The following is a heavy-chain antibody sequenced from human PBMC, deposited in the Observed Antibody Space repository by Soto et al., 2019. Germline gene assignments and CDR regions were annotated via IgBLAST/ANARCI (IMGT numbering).Heavy chain of an antibody. CDR1: GFTFSSYA. CDR2: ISGSGGST. Sequence: EVQLLESGGGLVQPGGSLRLSCAASGFTFSSYAMSWVRKAPGKGLEWVSAISGSGGSTYYADSVKGRFTISRDNAKNTLYLQMNSLRAEDTAVYYCASAAREYYYYGRDVWGQGTTVTVSS. J-gene: IGHJ6*02. V-gene: IGHV3-23*01. CDR3: ASAAREYYYYGRDV.